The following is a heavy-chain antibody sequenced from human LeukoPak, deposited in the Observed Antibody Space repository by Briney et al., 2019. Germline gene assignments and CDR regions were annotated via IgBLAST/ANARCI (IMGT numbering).Heavy chain of an antibody. D-gene: IGHD6-13*01. CDR3: ARVGIAAAGTQLSYYYYMDV. CDR2: IYYSGST. V-gene: IGHV4-39*07. J-gene: IGHJ6*03. Sequence: SETLSLTCTVSGGSISNSNYYWGWIRQPPGKGLEWIGIIYYSGSTYYNPSLKSRITTPVDTSKNQLSLKLSSVTAADTAVYYCARVGIAAAGTQLSYYYYMDVWGKGTTVTISS. CDR1: GGSISNSNYY.